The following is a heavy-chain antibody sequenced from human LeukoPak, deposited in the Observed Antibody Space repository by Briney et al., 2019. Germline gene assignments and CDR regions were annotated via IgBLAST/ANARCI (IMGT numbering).Heavy chain of an antibody. CDR2: ISGSGGST. V-gene: IGHV3-23*01. Sequence: GGSLRLSCAASGFTFSSYAMGWVRQAPGKGLEWVSAISGSGGSTYYADSVKGRFTISRDNSKNTLYLQVNSLRAEDTAVYYCAKLAAAVIGNWFDPWGQGTLVTVSS. J-gene: IGHJ5*02. CDR1: GFTFSSYA. CDR3: AKLAAAVIGNWFDP. D-gene: IGHD6-13*01.